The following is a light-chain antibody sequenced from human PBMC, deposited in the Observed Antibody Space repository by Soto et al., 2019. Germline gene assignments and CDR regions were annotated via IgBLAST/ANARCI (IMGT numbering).Light chain of an antibody. CDR2: DAS. Sequence: DYQVTPSPSTLSASVGDRVTIICRASQNIYTWLAWYQQKPGIAPKLLVYDASTLQSGVASRFSGSGSGTEFTLIISGLQPDDSATYYCQQYTNTNNPWMFGQGTKVE. J-gene: IGKJ1*01. CDR1: QNIYTW. V-gene: IGKV1-5*02. CDR3: QQYTNTNNPWM.